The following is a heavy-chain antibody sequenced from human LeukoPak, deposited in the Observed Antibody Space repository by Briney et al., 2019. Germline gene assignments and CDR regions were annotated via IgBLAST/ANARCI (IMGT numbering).Heavy chain of an antibody. CDR2: ISSSSSYI. J-gene: IGHJ5*02. CDR3: ARDDSSGYYYSHNWFDP. V-gene: IGHV3-21*01. Sequence: GGSLRLSCAASGFTFSSYSMNWVRQAPGKGLEWVSSISSSSSYIYYADSVKGRFTISRDNAKNSLYLQMNSLRAEDTAVYYCARDDSSGYYYSHNWFDPWGQGTLVTVSS. D-gene: IGHD3-22*01. CDR1: GFTFSSYS.